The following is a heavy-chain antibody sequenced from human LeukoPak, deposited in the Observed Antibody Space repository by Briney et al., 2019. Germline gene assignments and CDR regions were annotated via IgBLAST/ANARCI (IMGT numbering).Heavy chain of an antibody. D-gene: IGHD3-9*01. CDR1: EFTFSSYV. Sequence: GGSLRLSCAASEFTFSSYVMYWVRQAPGKGLEWVAAINYNGVITDYADSVRGRFTISRDKSKNTLYLQMNSLRGEDTAVYYCAKLGVRLTSTGQDYWGQGTLVTVSS. V-gene: IGHV3-23*01. CDR2: INYNGVIT. CDR3: AKLGVRLTSTGQDY. J-gene: IGHJ4*02.